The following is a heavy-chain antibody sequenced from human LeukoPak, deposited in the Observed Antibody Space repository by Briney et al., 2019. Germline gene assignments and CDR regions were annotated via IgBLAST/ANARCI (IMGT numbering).Heavy chain of an antibody. J-gene: IGHJ4*02. D-gene: IGHD6-6*01. Sequence: ASVKVSCKASGGTFSSYAISWVRQAPGQGLEWMGGIIPIFGTANYAQKFQGRVTITADESTSTAYMELSSLRSEDTAVYYCARESIAARYFDYWGQGTLFTVSS. CDR2: IIPIFGTA. CDR1: GGTFSSYA. V-gene: IGHV1-69*13. CDR3: ARESIAARYFDY.